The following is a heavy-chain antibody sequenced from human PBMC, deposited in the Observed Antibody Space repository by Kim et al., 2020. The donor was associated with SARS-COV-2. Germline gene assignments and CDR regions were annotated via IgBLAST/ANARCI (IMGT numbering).Heavy chain of an antibody. Sequence: SETLSLTCTVSGGSISSSSYYWGWIRQPPGKGLEWIGSIYYSGSTYYNPSLKSRVTISVDTSKNQFSLKLSSVTAADTAVYYCARLRGGSSWNYFDYWGQGTLVTVSS. CDR2: IYYSGST. CDR3: ARLRGGSSWNYFDY. V-gene: IGHV4-39*01. J-gene: IGHJ4*02. CDR1: GGSISSSSYY. D-gene: IGHD6-6*01.